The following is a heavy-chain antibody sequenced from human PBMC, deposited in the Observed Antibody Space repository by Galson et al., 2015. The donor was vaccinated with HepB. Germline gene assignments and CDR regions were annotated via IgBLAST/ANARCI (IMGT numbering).Heavy chain of an antibody. D-gene: IGHD3-16*01. J-gene: IGHJ5*02. Sequence: TLSLTCTVSGGSISSSSYYWSWIRQPPGKGLEWIGYISYSGGTNYNPSLKSRVTISVDTSKNQFSLKLSSVTAADTAVYYCARALGGSQVENWFDPWGQGTLVTVSS. CDR3: ARALGGSQVENWFDP. CDR2: ISYSGGT. CDR1: GGSISSSSYY. V-gene: IGHV4-61*05.